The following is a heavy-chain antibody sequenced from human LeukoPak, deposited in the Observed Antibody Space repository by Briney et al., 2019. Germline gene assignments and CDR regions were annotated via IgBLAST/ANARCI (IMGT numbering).Heavy chain of an antibody. CDR1: GYTFTGYY. J-gene: IGHJ4*02. V-gene: IGHV1-2*06. D-gene: IGHD6-13*01. Sequence: GASVTVSCKASGYTFTGYYMHWVRQAPGQGLEWMGRINPNSGGTNYAQKFQGRVTMTEDTSTDTAYMELSSLRSEDTAVYYCATGISLAAYSSSWYRPSGDFDYWGQGTLVTVSS. CDR3: ATGISLAAYSSSWYRPSGDFDY. CDR2: INPNSGGT.